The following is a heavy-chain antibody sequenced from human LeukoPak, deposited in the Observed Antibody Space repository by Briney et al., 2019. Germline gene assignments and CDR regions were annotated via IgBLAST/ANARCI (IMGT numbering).Heavy chain of an antibody. Sequence: GGSLRLSCAASGFTVSSNYMSWVRQAPGKGLEWVSYISSSSSTIYYADSVKGRFTISRDNAKNSLYLQMNSLRAEDTAVYYCARDRVVTWRGARGWYFDLWGRGTLVTVSS. CDR3: ARDRVVTWRGARGWYFDL. CDR2: ISSSSSTI. D-gene: IGHD2-2*01. J-gene: IGHJ2*01. CDR1: GFTVSSNY. V-gene: IGHV3-48*01.